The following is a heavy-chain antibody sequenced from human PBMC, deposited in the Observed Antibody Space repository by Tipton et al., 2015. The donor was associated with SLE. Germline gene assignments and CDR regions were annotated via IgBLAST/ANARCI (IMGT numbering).Heavy chain of an antibody. CDR3: AQAHLWGSYRYASDI. Sequence: TLSLTCSIYGGSISSYYWSWIRQPPAKGLEWIGFIYYNGKTNYNSSLKSRVTISVDTSKNQFSLKLSSVTAADTAVYYCAQAHLWGSYRYASDIWGQGTMVTVSS. CDR2: IYYNGKT. J-gene: IGHJ3*02. CDR1: GGSISSYY. D-gene: IGHD3-16*02. V-gene: IGHV4-59*12.